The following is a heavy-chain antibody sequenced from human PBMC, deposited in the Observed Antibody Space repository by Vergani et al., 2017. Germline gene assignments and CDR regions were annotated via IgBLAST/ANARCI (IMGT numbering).Heavy chain of an antibody. CDR2: ISSSGSTI. J-gene: IGHJ6*02. D-gene: IGHD3-3*01. V-gene: IGHV3-48*03. CDR3: ARDRFFEWLPREIYYYGMDV. Sequence: EVQLVESGGGLVQPGGSLRLSCAASGFTFSSYEMNWVRQAPGKGLEWVSYISSSGSTIYYADSVKGRFTISRDNAKNSLYLQMNSLRAEDTAVYYCARDRFFEWLPREIYYYGMDVWGQGTTVTVSS. CDR1: GFTFSSYE.